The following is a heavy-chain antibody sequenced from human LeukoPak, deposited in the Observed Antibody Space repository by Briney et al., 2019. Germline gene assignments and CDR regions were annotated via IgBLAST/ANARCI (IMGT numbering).Heavy chain of an antibody. CDR3: ARDKPRGSYYGSIFDS. V-gene: IGHV3-7*01. CDR1: GFTFSSYW. Sequence: GGSLRLSCGAAGFTFSSYWMSWVRQAPGKGLEWVANIRDDGGEIYYVDSVKGRFTISRDNAKSSLFLQMNSLRAEDAAVHYCARDKPRGSYYGSIFDSWGQGTLVTVSS. D-gene: IGHD1-26*01. CDR2: IRDDGGEI. J-gene: IGHJ4*02.